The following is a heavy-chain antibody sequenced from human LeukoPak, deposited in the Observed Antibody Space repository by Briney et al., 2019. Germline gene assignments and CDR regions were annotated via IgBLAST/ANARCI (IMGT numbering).Heavy chain of an antibody. D-gene: IGHD2-2*01. Sequence: GGSLRLSCAASGFTFSSYAMHWVRQAPGKGLEYVSAISSNGGSTYYANSVKGRFTISRDNAKNSLYLQMNSLRAEDTAVYYCARVPAAYVNFDYWGQGTLVTVSS. CDR2: ISSNGGST. J-gene: IGHJ4*02. CDR3: ARVPAAYVNFDY. CDR1: GFTFSSYA. V-gene: IGHV3-64*01.